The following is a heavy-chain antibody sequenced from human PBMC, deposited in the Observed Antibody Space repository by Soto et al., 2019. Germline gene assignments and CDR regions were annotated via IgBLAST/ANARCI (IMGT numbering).Heavy chain of an antibody. J-gene: IGHJ4*02. CDR2: IYYSGST. CDR1: GGSISSGGYY. V-gene: IGHV4-31*03. CDR3: ARDPGVVTAMHYFDY. D-gene: IGHD2-21*02. Sequence: QVQLQESGPGLLKPSQTLSLTCTVSGGSISSGGYYWSWIRQHPGKGLEWIGYIYYSGSTYYNPSLRSRVTISVDTSKNQFSLKLSSVTAADTAVYYCARDPGVVTAMHYFDYWGQGTLVTVSS.